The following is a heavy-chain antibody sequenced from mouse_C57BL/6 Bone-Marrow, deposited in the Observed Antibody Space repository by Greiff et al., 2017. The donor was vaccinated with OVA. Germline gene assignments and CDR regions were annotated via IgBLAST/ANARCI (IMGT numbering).Heavy chain of an antibody. D-gene: IGHD1-1*01. CDR3: ARAYYGSSLFAY. CDR1: GFTFSSYA. J-gene: IGHJ3*01. CDR2: ISDGGSYP. V-gene: IGHV5-4*03. Sequence: EVKLVESGGGLVKPGGSLKLSCAASGFTFSSYAMSWVRQTPEKRLEWVATISDGGSYPYYPDNVTGRFTISRDNAKNNLYRKMSHLKSDDTSMYYWARAYYGSSLFAYWGQGTLVTVSA.